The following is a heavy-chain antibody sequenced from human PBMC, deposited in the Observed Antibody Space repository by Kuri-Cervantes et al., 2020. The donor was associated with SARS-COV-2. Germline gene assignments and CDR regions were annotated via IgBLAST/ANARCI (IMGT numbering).Heavy chain of an antibody. CDR2: VYYSGSA. Sequence: SETLSLSCSVSGGSISSYYWTWIRQPPGKGLEWIGYVYYSGSANYNPSLKSRVTISVDTSKNQFSLKMSSVTAADTAVYYCARDRGYGMDVWGQGTTVTVSS. CDR1: GGSISSYY. V-gene: IGHV4-59*01. CDR3: ARDRGYGMDV. D-gene: IGHD3-10*01. J-gene: IGHJ6*02.